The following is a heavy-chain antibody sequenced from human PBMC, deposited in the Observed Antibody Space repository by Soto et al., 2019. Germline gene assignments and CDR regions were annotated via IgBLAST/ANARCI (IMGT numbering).Heavy chain of an antibody. Sequence: PGGSLRLSCTASGFTFGDYAMSWFRQAPGKGLEWVGFIRSKAYGGTTEYAASVKGRFTISRDDSKSIAYLQMNSLKTEDTAVYYCTRLLLTQWKKQMAPEVFDAFDIWGQGTMVTV. CDR3: TRLLLTQWKKQMAPEVFDAFDI. J-gene: IGHJ3*02. V-gene: IGHV3-49*03. CDR2: IRSKAYGGTT. D-gene: IGHD6-13*01. CDR1: GFTFGDYA.